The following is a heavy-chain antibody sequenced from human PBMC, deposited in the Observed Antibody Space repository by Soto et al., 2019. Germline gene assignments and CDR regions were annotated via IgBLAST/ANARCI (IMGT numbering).Heavy chain of an antibody. D-gene: IGHD1-26*01. V-gene: IGHV3-9*01. CDR1: GFTFDDYA. J-gene: IGHJ6*02. Sequence: GGSLRLSCAASGFTFDDYAMHWVRQAPGKGLEWVSGISWNSGSIGYADSVKGRFTISRDNAKNSLYLQMNSLRAEDTALYYCAKDTSGSYYGSYYGMDVWGQGTTVTV. CDR2: ISWNSGSI. CDR3: AKDTSGSYYGSYYGMDV.